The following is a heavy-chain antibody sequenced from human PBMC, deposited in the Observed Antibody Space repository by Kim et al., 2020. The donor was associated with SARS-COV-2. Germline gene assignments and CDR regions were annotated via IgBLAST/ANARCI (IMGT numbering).Heavy chain of an antibody. CDR1: GGSISSSSYY. CDR3: ARRPTHYYYYYMAV. Sequence: SETLSLTCTVSGGSISSSSYYWGWIRQPPGKGLEWIGSIYYSGSTYYNPSVKSRVTISVDTSKNQFSLKLSSVTAADTAVYHCARRPTHYYYYYMAVCG. CDR2: IYYSGST. V-gene: IGHV4-39*01. J-gene: IGHJ6*03.